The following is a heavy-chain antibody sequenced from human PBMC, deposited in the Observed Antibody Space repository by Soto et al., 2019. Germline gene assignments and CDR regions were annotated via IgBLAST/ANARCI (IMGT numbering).Heavy chain of an antibody. J-gene: IGHJ5*02. CDR2: IIPILGIA. V-gene: IGHV1-69*04. Sequence: ASVKVSCKASGGTFSSYTISWVRQAPGQGLEWMGRIIPILGIANYAQKFQGRVTITADKSTSTAYMELSSLRSEDTAVYYCARDLAGEGNWFDPWGQGTLVTVSS. CDR3: ARDLAGEGNWFDP. CDR1: GGTFSSYT.